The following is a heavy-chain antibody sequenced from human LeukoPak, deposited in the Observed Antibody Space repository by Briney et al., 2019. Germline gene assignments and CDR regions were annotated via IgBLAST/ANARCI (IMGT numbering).Heavy chain of an antibody. CDR1: GFTLSSYG. V-gene: IGHV3-64*01. Sequence: GGSLRLSCVASGFTLSSYGMHWVRQAPGRGLEYVSGISSNGGSTYYANSVKGRFTISRDNSKNTLYLQKGSLRAEDMAVYYCARVAYSSSQPYFDYWGQGTLVTVSS. CDR3: ARVAYSSSQPYFDY. D-gene: IGHD6-6*01. CDR2: ISSNGGST. J-gene: IGHJ4*02.